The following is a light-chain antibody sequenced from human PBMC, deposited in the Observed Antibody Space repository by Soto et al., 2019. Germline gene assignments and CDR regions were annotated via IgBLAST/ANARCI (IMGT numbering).Light chain of an antibody. Sequence: ETVLTQSPATLSLSPGERATLPCRASQSVSWFLAWYQQRPGQPPRLLIYDASNRAAGIPARFSGSGSGTDFTLTISNLEPEDFAVYYCQQRSNWPLTFGGGTKVEIK. CDR3: QQRSNWPLT. CDR1: QSVSWF. CDR2: DAS. V-gene: IGKV3-11*01. J-gene: IGKJ4*01.